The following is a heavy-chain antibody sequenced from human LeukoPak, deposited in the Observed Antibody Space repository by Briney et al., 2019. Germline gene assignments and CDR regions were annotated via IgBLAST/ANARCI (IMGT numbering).Heavy chain of an antibody. J-gene: IGHJ3*02. CDR2: INHSGST. CDR3: ARDARFYDSSGYYAFDI. V-gene: IGHV4-34*01. CDR1: GGSFSGYY. D-gene: IGHD3-22*01. Sequence: PSETLSLTCAVYGGSFSGYYWSWIRQPPGKGLEWIGEINHSGSTNYNPSLKSRVTISVEKSKNQFSLKLSSVTAADTAVYYCARDARFYDSSGYYAFDIWGQGTMVTVSS.